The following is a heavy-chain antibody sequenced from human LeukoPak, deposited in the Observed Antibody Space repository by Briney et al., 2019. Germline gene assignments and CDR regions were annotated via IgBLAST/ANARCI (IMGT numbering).Heavy chain of an antibody. D-gene: IGHD2-15*01. Sequence: SVKVSCKASGGTFSSYAISWVRQAPGQGLEWMGGIIPTFGTANYAQKFQGRVTITADESTSTAYMELSSLRSEDTAVYYCAGGYCSGGSCYSGNYYYYMDVWGKGTTVTVSS. CDR3: AGGYCSGGSCYSGNYYYYMDV. CDR2: IIPTFGTA. J-gene: IGHJ6*03. CDR1: GGTFSSYA. V-gene: IGHV1-69*01.